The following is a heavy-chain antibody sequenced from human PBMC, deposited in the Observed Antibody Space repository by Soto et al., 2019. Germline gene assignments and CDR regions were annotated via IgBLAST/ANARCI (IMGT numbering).Heavy chain of an antibody. V-gene: IGHV3-30-3*01. CDR1: GFTFSSYA. D-gene: IGHD3-3*01. Sequence: QVQLVESGGGVVQPGRSLRLSCAASGFTFSSYAMHWVRQAPGKGLEWVAVISYDGSNKYYADSVKGRFTISRDNSKNTLYLQMNSLRAEDTAVYYCARDYDFWSGYYRNYYYSGMDVWGQGTTVTVSS. J-gene: IGHJ6*02. CDR3: ARDYDFWSGYYRNYYYSGMDV. CDR2: ISYDGSNK.